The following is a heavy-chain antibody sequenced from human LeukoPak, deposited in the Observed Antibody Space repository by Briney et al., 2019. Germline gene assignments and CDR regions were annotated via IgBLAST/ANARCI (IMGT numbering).Heavy chain of an antibody. CDR2: IHSSGSS. Sequence: SETLSLTCTVSGGSISSYYWSWIRQPAGKGLEWIGRIHSSGSSNYNPSLESRVTMSVDTSKNQFTLRLTSVTAADTAVYYCARARTGCSSSVCYGIDYWGQGTWVTVSS. D-gene: IGHD2-2*01. J-gene: IGHJ4*02. V-gene: IGHV4-4*07. CDR1: GGSISSYY. CDR3: ARARTGCSSSVCYGIDY.